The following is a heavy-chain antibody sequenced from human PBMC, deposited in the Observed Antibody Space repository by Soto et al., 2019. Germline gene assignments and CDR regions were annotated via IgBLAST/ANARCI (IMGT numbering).Heavy chain of an antibody. CDR1: GFNFSSFG. D-gene: IGHD1-20*01. CDR2: MSYDGSSK. J-gene: IGHJ4*02. Sequence: LRLSCAASGFNFSSFGMHWVRQAPGKGLEWVALMSYDGSSKYYQDSLKGRFTISRDKSKNTLDLQMSNLRAEDTAVYYCATVHNTSRSFDYWGQGTQVTVSS. V-gene: IGHV3-30*03. CDR3: ATVHNTSRSFDY.